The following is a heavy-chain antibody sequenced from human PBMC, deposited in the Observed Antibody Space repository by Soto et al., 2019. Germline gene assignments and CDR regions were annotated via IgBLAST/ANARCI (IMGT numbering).Heavy chain of an antibody. Sequence: QITLKESGPTLVKPTQTLTLTCTFSGFSLSTRGVGVAWIRQPPGKALEWLALIFWDDDKWYSPSLKSRLTITEDTSKTQVVLPLTNMDPVDTATYYCAHRPRGYAYYFDYWGQGTLVTVSS. D-gene: IGHD5-12*01. CDR3: AHRPRGYAYYFDY. V-gene: IGHV2-5*02. CDR1: GFSLSTRGVG. CDR2: IFWDDDK. J-gene: IGHJ4*02.